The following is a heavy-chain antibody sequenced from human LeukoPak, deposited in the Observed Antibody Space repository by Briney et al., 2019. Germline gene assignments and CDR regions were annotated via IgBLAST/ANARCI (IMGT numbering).Heavy chain of an antibody. CDR2: IYPGDSDT. J-gene: IGHJ4*02. V-gene: IGHV5-51*01. D-gene: IGHD2-2*01. CDR3: ARRHCSSTSCYDFDY. Sequence: GESLKISCKGSGYSFTSYWIGWVRQMPGKGLEWMGSIYPGDSDTRYSPSFQGQVTISADKSISTAYLQWSSLKASDTAMYYCARRHCSSTSCYDFDYWGQGTLVTVSS. CDR1: GYSFTSYW.